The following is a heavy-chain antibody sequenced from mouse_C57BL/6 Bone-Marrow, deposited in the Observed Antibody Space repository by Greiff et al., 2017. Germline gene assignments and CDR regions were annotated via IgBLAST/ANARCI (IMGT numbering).Heavy chain of an antibody. Sequence: ESGPGLVKPSQSLSLTCSVTGYSITSGYYWNWIRQFPGNKLEWMGYISYDGSNNYNPSLKNRISITRDTSKNQFFLKLNSVTTEDTATYYCARDFGTNYWGQGTTLTVSS. V-gene: IGHV3-6*01. D-gene: IGHD3-3*01. J-gene: IGHJ2*01. CDR1: GYSITSGYY. CDR2: ISYDGSN. CDR3: ARDFGTNY.